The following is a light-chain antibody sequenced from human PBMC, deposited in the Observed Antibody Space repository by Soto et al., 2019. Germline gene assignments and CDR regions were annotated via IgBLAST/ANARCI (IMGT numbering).Light chain of an antibody. J-gene: IGLJ3*02. Sequence: QSVLTQPPSASGTPGQRVTISCSGSSSNIAINYVYWYQQLPGTAPKLLIYNNNQRPSGVPDRFSGSKSGTSASLAISGLGSEDEADYYCAAWDDSLSGFWVFGGGTKLTVL. CDR3: AAWDDSLSGFWV. CDR2: NNN. V-gene: IGLV1-47*02. CDR1: SSNIAINY.